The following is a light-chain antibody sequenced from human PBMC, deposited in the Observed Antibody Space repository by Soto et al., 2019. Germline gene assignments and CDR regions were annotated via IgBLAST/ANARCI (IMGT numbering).Light chain of an antibody. Sequence: DIQMTQSPSTLSASVGDRVTITCRASQYLNRGLAWYQQKPGKAPKLLIYKASTLETGVPSRFSGSGSGTEFTLTISSLQPDDSATYYCQQYNSHYTFGEGTKLEIK. CDR1: QYLNRG. J-gene: IGKJ2*01. CDR3: QQYNSHYT. V-gene: IGKV1-5*03. CDR2: KAS.